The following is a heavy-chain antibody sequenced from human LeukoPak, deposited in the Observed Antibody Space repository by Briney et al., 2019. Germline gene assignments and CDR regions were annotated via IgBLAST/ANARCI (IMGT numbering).Heavy chain of an antibody. J-gene: IGHJ4*02. CDR2: ISDSGGST. CDR3: AKDRRGCSGTSCYYRFDY. V-gene: IGHV3-23*01. Sequence: GGSLRLSCAASGFTFSSYAMSWVRQAPGKGLEWVSVISDSGGSTYYADSVKGRFTISRDNSKNTVYLQMNSLRAEDTAVYYCAKDRRGCSGTSCYYRFDYWGQGTLVTVSS. CDR1: GFTFSSYA. D-gene: IGHD2-2*01.